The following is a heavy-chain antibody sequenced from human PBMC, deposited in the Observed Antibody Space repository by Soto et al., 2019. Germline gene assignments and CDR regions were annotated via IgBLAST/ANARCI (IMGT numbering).Heavy chain of an antibody. Sequence: QVQLVESGGGVVQPGRSLRLSCAASGFTFSSYGMHWVRQAPGKGLEWVAVISYDGSNKYYADSVKGRFTISRDNSKNTLYLQMSSLRAEVTAVYYCAKVYRSGELRFLELGAFDIWGQGTMVTVSS. J-gene: IGHJ3*02. CDR1: GFTFSSYG. V-gene: IGHV3-30*18. CDR2: ISYDGSNK. CDR3: AKVYRSGELRFLELGAFDI. D-gene: IGHD3-3*01.